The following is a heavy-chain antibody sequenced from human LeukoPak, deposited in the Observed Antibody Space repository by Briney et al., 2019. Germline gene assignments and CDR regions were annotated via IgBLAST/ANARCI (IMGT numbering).Heavy chain of an antibody. V-gene: IGHV5-51*01. CDR2: IYPGDSDT. D-gene: IGHD1-26*01. CDR1: GYSFTSYW. J-gene: IGHJ3*01. CDR3: ARPATVGVSDAFDV. Sequence: GESLQISCKGSGYSFTSYWIGWVRQMPGKGLEWVGMIYPGDSDTRYSPSFQGQVTISADKSISTAYLQWSTLKASDTAMYYCARPATVGVSDAFDVWGQGTMVTVSS.